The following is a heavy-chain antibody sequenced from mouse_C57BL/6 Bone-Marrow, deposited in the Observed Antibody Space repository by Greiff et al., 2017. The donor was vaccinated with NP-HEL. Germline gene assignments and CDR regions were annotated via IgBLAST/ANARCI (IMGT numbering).Heavy chain of an antibody. V-gene: IGHV5-6*01. Sequence: VQGVESGGDLVKPGGSLKLSCAASGFTFSSYGMSWVRQTPDKRLEWVATISSGGRYTYYPDSVKGRFTISRDNAKNTLYLQMSSLKSEDTAMYYCARPGLYYDYDGGFAYWGQGTLVTVSA. D-gene: IGHD2-4*01. CDR2: ISSGGRYT. CDR3: ARPGLYYDYDGGFAY. CDR1: GFTFSSYG. J-gene: IGHJ3*01.